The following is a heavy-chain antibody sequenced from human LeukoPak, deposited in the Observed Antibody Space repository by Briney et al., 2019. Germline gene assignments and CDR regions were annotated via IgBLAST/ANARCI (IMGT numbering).Heavy chain of an antibody. CDR1: GGSFSGYY. J-gene: IGHJ4*02. V-gene: IGHV4-34*01. D-gene: IGHD2-15*01. CDR3: ATGYCSGGSCYLPFDY. Sequence: PSETLCLTSAVSGGSFSGYYWSWIRQPPGKGLEWVWENKHSGNTHYNPSLKSRVTISVDTSNNQFSLKLSSVPDADTAVYYCATGYCSGGSCYLPFDYWGQGTLVTVS. CDR2: NKHSGNT.